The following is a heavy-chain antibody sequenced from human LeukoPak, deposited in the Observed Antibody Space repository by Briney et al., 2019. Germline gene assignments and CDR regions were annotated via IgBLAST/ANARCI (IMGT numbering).Heavy chain of an antibody. Sequence: GGSLRLSCAASGFTFSNNWMTWVRQAPGEGLEWVANIKEDGSEKNYVDSVKGRFTISRDNAKNSLYLQMNSLRAEDTAVYYCARDSGWYPVDYWGQGTLVTVSS. J-gene: IGHJ4*02. CDR1: GFTFSNNW. V-gene: IGHV3-7*01. D-gene: IGHD6-19*01. CDR2: IKEDGSEK. CDR3: ARDSGWYPVDY.